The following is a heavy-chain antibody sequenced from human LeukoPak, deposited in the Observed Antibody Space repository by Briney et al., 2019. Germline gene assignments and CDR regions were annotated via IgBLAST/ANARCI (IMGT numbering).Heavy chain of an antibody. Sequence: PSETLSLTCTVSGGSISSSNWWSWVRQPPGKGLEWIGEIYHSGSTNYNPSLKSRVTISVDKSKNQFSLKLSSVTAADTAVYYCARDDVGDGSADYWGQGTLVTVSS. CDR1: GGSISSSNW. D-gene: IGHD3-10*01. CDR2: IYHSGST. CDR3: ARDDVGDGSADY. V-gene: IGHV4-4*02. J-gene: IGHJ4*02.